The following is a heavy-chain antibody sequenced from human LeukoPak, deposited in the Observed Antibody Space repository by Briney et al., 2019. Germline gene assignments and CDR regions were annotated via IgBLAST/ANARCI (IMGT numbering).Heavy chain of an antibody. CDR1: GFTFSNAW. J-gene: IGHJ5*02. CDR2: ISSSSSYI. CDR3: ARGIYDFWSGYYQNWFDP. V-gene: IGHV3-21*01. Sequence: GGSLRLSCAASGFTFSNAWMSWVRQAPGKGLEWVSSISSSSSYIYYADSVKGRFTISRDNAKNSLYLQMNSLRAEDTAVYYCARGIYDFWSGYYQNWFDPWGQGTLVTVSS. D-gene: IGHD3-3*01.